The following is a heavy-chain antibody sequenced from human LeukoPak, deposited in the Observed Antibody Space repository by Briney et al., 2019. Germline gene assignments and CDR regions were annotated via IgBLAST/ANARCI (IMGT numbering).Heavy chain of an antibody. V-gene: IGHV1-69*13. CDR3: ARGRLGYCRTTSCYTFDH. J-gene: IGHJ4*02. Sequence: ASVKVSCKASGGTFSSYAISWVRQAPGQGLEWMGRIIPIFGTANYAQKFQDRATITADESTSTVYMELRSLRSEDTAIYYCARGRLGYCRTTSCYTFDHWGQGTLVTVSS. CDR1: GGTFSSYA. CDR2: IIPIFGTA. D-gene: IGHD2-2*01.